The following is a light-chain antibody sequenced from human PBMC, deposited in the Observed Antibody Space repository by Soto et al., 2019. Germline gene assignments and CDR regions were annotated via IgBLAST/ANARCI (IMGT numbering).Light chain of an antibody. CDR2: DSS. CDR3: QQRRNWPRT. Sequence: EIVLTQSPATLSLSPGERATLSCRASQSVSSYLAWYQQKPGQAPRLLIYDSSNRAAGIPARFSGSGSGTDFTLTISSLEPEDLAVYYCQQRRNWPRTFGQGTKVEIK. V-gene: IGKV3-11*01. J-gene: IGKJ1*01. CDR1: QSVSSY.